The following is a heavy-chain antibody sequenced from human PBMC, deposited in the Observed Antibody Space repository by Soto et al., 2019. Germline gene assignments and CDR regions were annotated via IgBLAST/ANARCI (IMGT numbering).Heavy chain of an antibody. CDR2: IIPIFGTA. Sequence: QVQLVQSGAEVKKPGSSVKVSCKASGGTFSSYAISWVRQAPGQGLEWMGGIIPIFGTADYAQKFQGRVTITADESTSTAYVELSRLTSAATAVYYCAKTPENYYYGMDVWGQGTTVSVSS. J-gene: IGHJ6*02. V-gene: IGHV1-69*12. CDR3: AKTPENYYYGMDV. CDR1: GGTFSSYA.